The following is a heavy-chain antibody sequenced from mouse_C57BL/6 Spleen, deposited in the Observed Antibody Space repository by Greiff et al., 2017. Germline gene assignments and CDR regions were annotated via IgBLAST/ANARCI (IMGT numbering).Heavy chain of an antibody. D-gene: IGHD2-5*01. CDR3: ARQAYSNYGYYAMDY. CDR1: GFTFSDYG. V-gene: IGHV5-17*01. Sequence: DVQLVESGGGLVKPGGSLKLSCAASGFTFSDYGMHWVRQAPEKGLEWVAYISSGSSTIYYADTVKGRFTISRDNAKNTLFLQMTSLRSEDTAMYYCARQAYSNYGYYAMDYWGQGTSVTVSS. J-gene: IGHJ4*01. CDR2: ISSGSSTI.